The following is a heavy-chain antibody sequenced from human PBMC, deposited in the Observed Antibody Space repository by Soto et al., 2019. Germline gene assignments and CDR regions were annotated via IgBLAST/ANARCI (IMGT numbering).Heavy chain of an antibody. CDR1: GFTFSSYG. D-gene: IGHD1-1*01. CDR3: ATETGRYYYYYGMEV. CDR2: IWYDGSNK. J-gene: IGHJ6*04. V-gene: IGHV3-33*01. Sequence: GWSLRLSCAASGFTFSSYGMHLVRQAPGKGLEWVAVIWYDGSNKYYADSVKGRFTISRDNSKNTLYLQMNSLRAEDTAVYYCATETGRYYYYYGMEVWGEGTKVTVSS.